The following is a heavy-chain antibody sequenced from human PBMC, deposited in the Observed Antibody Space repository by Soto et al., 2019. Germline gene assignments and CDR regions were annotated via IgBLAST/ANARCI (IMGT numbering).Heavy chain of an antibody. D-gene: IGHD2-21*01. V-gene: IGHV4-4*01. J-gene: IGHJ4*02. CDR3: ARLVYCGGDCYDY. CDR1: GGSISSSNW. Sequence: QVQLQESGPGLVKPSGTLSLTCAVSGGSISSSNWWSWVRQPPGKGLEWIGEIYHSGSTNYNPSRTSRGXXSXDXXQHQFSLKLSSVTAADAAVYCCARLVYCGGDCYDYWGRGTLGTVSS. CDR2: IYHSGST.